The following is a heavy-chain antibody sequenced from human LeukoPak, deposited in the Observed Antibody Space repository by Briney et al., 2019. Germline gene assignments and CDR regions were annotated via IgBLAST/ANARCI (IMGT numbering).Heavy chain of an antibody. CDR2: IYYSGST. V-gene: IGHV4-59*01. D-gene: IGHD1-14*01. CDR3: ARLTKRNDPFAI. CDR1: GDSINSYY. Sequence: SETLSLTCSVSGDSINSYYWGWIRQPPGKGLEWIGYIYYSGSTNYNPSLKGRLTISVDTSKNQFSLKLSSVTAADTAVYYCARLTKRNDPFAIWGQGTMVTVSS. J-gene: IGHJ3*02.